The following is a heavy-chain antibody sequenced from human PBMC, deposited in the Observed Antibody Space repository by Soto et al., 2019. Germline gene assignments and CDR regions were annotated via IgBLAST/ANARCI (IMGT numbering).Heavy chain of an antibody. V-gene: IGHV1-58*01. CDR2: IVVGSGNT. CDR3: AAPYYYDSSGYYVNFDY. CDR1: GFTFTSSA. J-gene: IGHJ4*02. Sequence: ASVKVSCKASGFTFTSSAVQWVRQARGQRLEWIGWIVVGSGNTNYAQKFQERVTITRDMSTSTAYMELSSLRSEDTAVYYCAAPYYYDSSGYYVNFDYWGQGTLVTVSS. D-gene: IGHD3-22*01.